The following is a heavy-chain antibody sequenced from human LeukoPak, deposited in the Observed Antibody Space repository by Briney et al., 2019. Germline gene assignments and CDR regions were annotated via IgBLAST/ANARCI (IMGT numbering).Heavy chain of an antibody. CDR2: IYYSGNT. CDR3: TREYSSSSDY. CDR1: GGSISSSSHH. Sequence: PSETLSLTCTVSGGSISSSSHHWSWVRQPPGKGLEWIGSIYYSGNTYYNPSLKNRVTISVDTSKNQFSLKLTSVTAADTAVYYCTREYSSSSDYWGQGTLVTVSS. J-gene: IGHJ4*02. V-gene: IGHV4-39*02. D-gene: IGHD6-6*01.